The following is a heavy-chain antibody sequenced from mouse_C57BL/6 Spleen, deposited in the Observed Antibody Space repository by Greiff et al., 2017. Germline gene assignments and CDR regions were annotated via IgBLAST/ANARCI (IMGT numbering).Heavy chain of an antibody. CDR3: ARRWGNDYDYFDY. CDR2: IDPSDSDT. D-gene: IGHD2-4*01. Sequence: QVQLQQPGAELVKPGASVKLSCKASGYTFTSYWMQWVKQRPGQGLEWIGEIDPSDSDTNYNQKFKGKATLTVDTSSSTAYMQLSSLPSEDAAVYYWARRWGNDYDYFDYWGQGTTLTVSS. J-gene: IGHJ2*01. CDR1: GYTFTSYW. V-gene: IGHV1-50*01.